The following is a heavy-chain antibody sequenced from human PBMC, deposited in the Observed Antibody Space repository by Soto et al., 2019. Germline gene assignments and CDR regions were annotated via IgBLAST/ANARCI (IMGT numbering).Heavy chain of an antibody. V-gene: IGHV4-59*11. CDR3: ARADPDASVGF. J-gene: IGHJ4*02. Sequence: SETLSLTCTVSGGSMISHYWTWLRQPPGKGLEWIGYISYSGSSYYNPPLKSRVTISADTSRNQFSLRLTSVIAADTAVYFCARADPDASVGFWGQGTLVTVSS. CDR1: GGSMISHY. CDR2: ISYSGSS. D-gene: IGHD3-16*01.